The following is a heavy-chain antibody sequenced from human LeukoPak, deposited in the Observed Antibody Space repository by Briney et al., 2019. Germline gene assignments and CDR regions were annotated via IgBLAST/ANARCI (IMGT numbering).Heavy chain of an antibody. CDR2: IRYDGSNK. J-gene: IGHJ4*02. CDR3: ARWGGTRQYYFDY. Sequence: PGGSLRLSCAASGFTFSSYGMHWVRQAPGKGLEWVAFIRYDGSNKYYADSVKGRFTISRDNSKNTLYLQMNSLRAEDTAVYYCARWGGTRQYYFDYWGQGTLATVSS. D-gene: IGHD3-16*01. V-gene: IGHV3-30*02. CDR1: GFTFSSYG.